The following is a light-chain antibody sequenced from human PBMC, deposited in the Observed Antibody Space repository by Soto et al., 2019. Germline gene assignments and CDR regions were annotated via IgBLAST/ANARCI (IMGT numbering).Light chain of an antibody. Sequence: EIVLTQSPATLSLSPGERAALSCRASQGVGRFLAWYQQKPGQAPRLLIYDESNRSTGIPARFSGSGSETDCTLVIDNLDPEEFTVYYSQHHSGWPLTFGGGTKVDIK. J-gene: IGKJ4*01. V-gene: IGKV3-11*01. CDR1: QGVGRF. CDR3: QHHSGWPLT. CDR2: DES.